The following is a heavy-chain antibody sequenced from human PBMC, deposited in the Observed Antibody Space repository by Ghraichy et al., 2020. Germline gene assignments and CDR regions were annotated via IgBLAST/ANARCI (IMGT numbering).Heavy chain of an antibody. Sequence: SETLSLTCTVSGGSMNNYYWNWIRQPPGKGLEWIGHVSYSGSTYYNPSLKSRATVSIDTSKSYFSLKLTSVTVADTAVYYCARGHTYSGSKDYWGQGTLVTVSS. CDR1: GGSMNNYY. CDR3: ARGHTYSGSKDY. J-gene: IGHJ4*02. D-gene: IGHD5-12*01. CDR2: VSYSGST. V-gene: IGHV4-59*12.